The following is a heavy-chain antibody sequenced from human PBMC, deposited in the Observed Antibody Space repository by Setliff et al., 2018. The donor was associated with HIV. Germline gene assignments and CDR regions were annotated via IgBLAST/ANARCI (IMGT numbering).Heavy chain of an antibody. CDR3: VRDKDYAFDL. CDR1: GFTFSSYS. Sequence: GGSLSLSCSASGFTFSSYSMNWVRQAPGKGLEWVSNIWNSRPIYYADAVKGRFTVSRDDAKNSLVLQMNSLRAEDTALYYCVRDKDYAFDLWGQGTMVTVSS. CDR2: IWNSRPI. J-gene: IGHJ3*01. V-gene: IGHV3-48*04.